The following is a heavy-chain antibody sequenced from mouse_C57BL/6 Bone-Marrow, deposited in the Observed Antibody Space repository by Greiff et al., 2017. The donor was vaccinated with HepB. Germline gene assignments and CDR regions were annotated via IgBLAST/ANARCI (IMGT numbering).Heavy chain of an antibody. CDR1: GFTFSDYY. CDR3: ARLPYYYGSTAWFAY. CDR2: ISNGGGST. D-gene: IGHD1-1*01. V-gene: IGHV5-12*01. J-gene: IGHJ3*01. Sequence: EVKLMESGGGLVQPGGSLKLSCAASGFTFSDYYMYWVRQTPEKRLAWVAYISNGGGSTYYPDTVKGRFPISRDNAKNTLYLQMSRLRSEDTAMYYCARLPYYYGSTAWFAYWGQGTLVTVSA.